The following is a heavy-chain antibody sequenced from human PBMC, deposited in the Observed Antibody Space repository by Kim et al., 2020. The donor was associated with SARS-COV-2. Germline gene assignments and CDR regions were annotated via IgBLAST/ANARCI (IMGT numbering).Heavy chain of an antibody. D-gene: IGHD6-19*01. Sequence: YADSVKGRFTISRDNAKNSLYLQMNSLRAEDTAVYYCARARIAVAGLFDYWGQGTLVTVSS. J-gene: IGHJ4*02. CDR3: ARARIAVAGLFDY. V-gene: IGHV3-21*01.